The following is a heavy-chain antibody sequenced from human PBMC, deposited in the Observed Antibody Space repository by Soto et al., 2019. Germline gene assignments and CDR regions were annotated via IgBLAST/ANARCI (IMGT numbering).Heavy chain of an antibody. J-gene: IGHJ1*01. CDR1: GFTFSSYG. CDR2: ISYDGSNK. Sequence: QVQLVESGGGVVQPGRSLRLSCAASGFTFSSYGMHWVRQAPGKGLEWVAVISYDGSNKYYADSVKGRFTISRDNSMNTLYLQMNSLRAEDTAVYYCAKEPYYYYSSGYPTWGQGTLVTVSS. CDR3: AKEPYYYYSSGYPT. D-gene: IGHD3-22*01. V-gene: IGHV3-30*18.